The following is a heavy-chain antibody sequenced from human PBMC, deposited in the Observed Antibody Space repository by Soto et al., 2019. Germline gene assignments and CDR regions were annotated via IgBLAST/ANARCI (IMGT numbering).Heavy chain of an antibody. CDR1: GYTFTNYG. Sequence: QVQLVQSGPEVKRPGASVKVACQTSGYTFTNYGFNWVRQAPGQGLEWLGWISAYNGNTNYSPKEQDRVTMTTDTSTSTAFLELRSLRSDDTAVYYCARVESTTMLRRDFWGQGTLVTVSS. CDR3: ARVESTTMLRRDF. CDR2: ISAYNGNT. J-gene: IGHJ4*02. D-gene: IGHD3-10*01. V-gene: IGHV1-18*01.